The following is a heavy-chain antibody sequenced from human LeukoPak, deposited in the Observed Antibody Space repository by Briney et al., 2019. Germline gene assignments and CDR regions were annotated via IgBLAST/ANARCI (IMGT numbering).Heavy chain of an antibody. V-gene: IGHV4-59*01. J-gene: IGHJ3*02. D-gene: IGHD2-2*01. CDR3: ARVRYQLPPVDAFDI. CDR1: GGSISSYY. Sequence: SETPSLTCTVSGGSISSYYWSWIRQPPGKGLEWIGYIYYSGSTNYNPSLKSRVTISVDTSKNQFSLKLSSVTAADTAVYYCARVRYQLPPVDAFDIWGQGTMVTVSS. CDR2: IYYSGST.